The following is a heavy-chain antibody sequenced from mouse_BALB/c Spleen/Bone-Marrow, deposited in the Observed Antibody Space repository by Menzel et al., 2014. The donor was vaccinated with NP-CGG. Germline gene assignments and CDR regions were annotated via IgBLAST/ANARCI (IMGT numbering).Heavy chain of an antibody. D-gene: IGHD1-1*01. CDR2: IDPANGNT. Sequence: EVKLMESGAELVKPGASVKLSCTASGFNIKDTYMYWVKKRPEQGLEWIGRIDPANGNTKYDPKFQDKATITADTSSNSAYLQLSSLTSEDTAVYFCARYYYGSSLFAYWGQGTLVTVSA. CDR1: GFNIKDTY. J-gene: IGHJ3*01. CDR3: ARYYYGSSLFAY. V-gene: IGHV14-3*02.